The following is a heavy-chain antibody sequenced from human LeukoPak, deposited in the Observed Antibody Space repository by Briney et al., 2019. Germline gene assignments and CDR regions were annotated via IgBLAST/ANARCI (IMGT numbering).Heavy chain of an antibody. Sequence: GGSLRLSCVGSGFTFRSHAMSWVRQAPEKGLEFVSGIYENGGTTYYADSVRGRFSSSRDNSKNTLYLQMDSLRGEDTAVYYCAKRGGYRYGPLDYWGQGTLVTVSS. CDR2: IYENGGTT. CDR3: AKRGGYRYGPLDY. V-gene: IGHV3-23*01. D-gene: IGHD5-18*01. J-gene: IGHJ4*02. CDR1: GFTFRSHA.